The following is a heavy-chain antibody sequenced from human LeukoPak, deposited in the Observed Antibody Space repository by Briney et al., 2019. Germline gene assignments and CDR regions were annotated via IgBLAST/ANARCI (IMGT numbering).Heavy chain of an antibody. Sequence: GGSLRLSCAASGFTFSSYAMSWVRQAPGKGLEWVSAISGSGGSTYYADSVKGRFTISRDNSKNTLYLQMNSLRAEDTAVYYCAKDLYCSGGICYSNGMDVWGQGTTVTVPS. D-gene: IGHD2-15*01. CDR3: AKDLYCSGGICYSNGMDV. CDR2: ISGSGGST. CDR1: GFTFSSYA. J-gene: IGHJ6*02. V-gene: IGHV3-23*01.